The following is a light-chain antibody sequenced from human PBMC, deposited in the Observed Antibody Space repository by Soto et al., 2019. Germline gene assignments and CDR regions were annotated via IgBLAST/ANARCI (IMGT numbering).Light chain of an antibody. CDR3: SSYAGSNNYV. V-gene: IGLV2-14*01. CDR2: EVS. Sequence: QSALTQPASVSGSPGQSITISCSGTSSDVGGYKYVSWYQQHPGKAPKLMIYEVSYRPSGVSNRFSGSKSGNTASLTISGLQAEDEADYYCSSYAGSNNYVFGTGTKVTVL. CDR1: SSDVGGYKY. J-gene: IGLJ1*01.